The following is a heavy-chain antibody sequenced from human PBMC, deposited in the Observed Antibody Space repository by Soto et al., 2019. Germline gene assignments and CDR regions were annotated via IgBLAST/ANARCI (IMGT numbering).Heavy chain of an antibody. CDR1: GYTFTSYG. CDR2: ISAYNGNT. Sequence: QVQLVQSGAEVKKPGASVKVSCKASGYTFTSYGISWVRQAPGQGLEWMGWISAYNGNTNYAQKLQGRVTMTTDTTTSTAYMELRSLRSDDTAVYYCARGPMITFGGVIATDAFDIWGQGTMVTVSS. J-gene: IGHJ3*02. V-gene: IGHV1-18*01. CDR3: ARGPMITFGGVIATDAFDI. D-gene: IGHD3-16*02.